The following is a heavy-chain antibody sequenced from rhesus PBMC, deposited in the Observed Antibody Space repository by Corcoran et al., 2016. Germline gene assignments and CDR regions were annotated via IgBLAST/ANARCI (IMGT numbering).Heavy chain of an antibody. CDR3: AREALRGWGDYYHGVFDY. CDR2: MSGSGGST. J-gene: IGHJ4*01. Sequence: QLQLQESGPGLVKPSETLSLTCAVSGGSISSNYWSWIRQPPGKGLEWIGRMSGSGGSTDYNPSLKSRVTISTDTSKNRFSLKRSAVTAAGTAVYYCAREALRGWGDYYHGVFDYWGQGVLVTVSS. CDR1: GGSISSNY. V-gene: IGHV4-173*01. D-gene: IGHD3-34*01.